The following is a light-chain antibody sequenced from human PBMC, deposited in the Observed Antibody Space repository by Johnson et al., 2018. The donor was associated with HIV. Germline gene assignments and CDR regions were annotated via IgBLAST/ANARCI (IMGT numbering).Light chain of an antibody. CDR2: DNN. Sequence: QSVLTQPPSVSAAPGQKVTISCSGSSSNIGNNYVSWYQQLPGTAPKLLIYDNNKRPSGVPDRISGSKSGTSASLAISGLQAEDEADYYCGTWDTRLSVLYVFGSGTKVTVL. CDR1: SSNIGNNY. V-gene: IGLV1-51*01. J-gene: IGLJ1*01. CDR3: GTWDTRLSVLYV.